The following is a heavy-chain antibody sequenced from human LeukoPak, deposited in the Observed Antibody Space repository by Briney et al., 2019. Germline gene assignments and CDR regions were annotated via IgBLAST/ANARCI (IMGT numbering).Heavy chain of an antibody. D-gene: IGHD6-19*01. CDR2: ISYDGSNK. Sequence: KAGGSLRLSCAASGFTFSSYAMHWVRQAPGKGLEWVVVISYDGSNKYYADSVKGRFTISRDNSKNTLYLQMNSLRAEDTAVYYCAKEKRAVAGYFDYWGQGTLVTVSS. CDR3: AKEKRAVAGYFDY. V-gene: IGHV3-30-3*01. CDR1: GFTFSSYA. J-gene: IGHJ4*02.